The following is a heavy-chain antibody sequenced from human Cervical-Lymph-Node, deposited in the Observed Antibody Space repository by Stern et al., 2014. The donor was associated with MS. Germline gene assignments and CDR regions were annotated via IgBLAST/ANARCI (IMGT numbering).Heavy chain of an antibody. CDR2: IIPIFGTA. V-gene: IGHV1-69*01. CDR3: ARDLSGIGYYDY. D-gene: IGHD3-22*01. Sequence: VQLVESGAEVKKPGSSVKVSCKASVGTFSSYAISWVRQAPGQGLEWMGGIIPIFGTANYAQKFQGRVTITADESTSTTYMELSSLRSEDTAVYYCARDLSGIGYYDYWGQGTLVAVSS. CDR1: VGTFSSYA. J-gene: IGHJ4*02.